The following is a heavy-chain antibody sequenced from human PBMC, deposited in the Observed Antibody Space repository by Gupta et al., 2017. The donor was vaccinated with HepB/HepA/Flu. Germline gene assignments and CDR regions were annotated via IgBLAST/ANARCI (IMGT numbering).Heavy chain of an antibody. CDR3: ARDSAPARWLPDAEYFQH. CDR2: IIPIFGTA. Sequence: QVQLVQSGAEVKKPGSSVKVSCKASGGTFSSYALSWVRQAPGQGLEWMGGIIPIFGTANYAQKFQGRVTITADESTSTAYMELSSLRSEDTAVYYCARDSAPARWLPDAEYFQHWGQGTLVTVSS. CDR1: GGTFSSYA. J-gene: IGHJ1*01. D-gene: IGHD5-24*01. V-gene: IGHV1-69*01.